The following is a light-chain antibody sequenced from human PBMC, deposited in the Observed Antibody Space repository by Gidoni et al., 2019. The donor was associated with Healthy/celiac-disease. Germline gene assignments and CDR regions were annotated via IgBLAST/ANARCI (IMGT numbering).Light chain of an antibody. J-gene: IGLJ3*02. CDR1: NIGSKS. CDR3: QVWESSSDHVV. V-gene: IGLV3-21*01. CDR2: YDS. Sequence: SYVLTPPPSLSVAPGKTARITCGGNNIGSKSVHWYQQKPGQAPVLVIYYDSDRPSGIPERFSGSNSGNTATLTISRVEAGDEADYYCQVWESSSDHVVFGGGTKLTVL.